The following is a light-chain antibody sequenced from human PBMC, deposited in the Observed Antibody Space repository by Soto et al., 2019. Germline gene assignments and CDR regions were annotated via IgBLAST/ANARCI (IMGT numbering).Light chain of an antibody. J-gene: IGKJ5*01. CDR2: GAS. V-gene: IGKV3-15*01. CDR3: QQYNTWPAEIT. Sequence: EIVLTQSPGTLSLFPGGRATLSCRATQRVSSNLAWYHQKPGQSPRLLIYGASTRATGIPARFSGSGSGTEFTLTISSLQSEDSAVYYCQQYNTWPAEITFGQGTRLEIK. CDR1: QRVSSN.